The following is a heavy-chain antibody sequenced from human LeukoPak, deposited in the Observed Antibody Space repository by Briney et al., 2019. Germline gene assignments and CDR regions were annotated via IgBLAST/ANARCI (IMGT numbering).Heavy chain of an antibody. Sequence: PGGSLRLSCAASGFTFSSYWMSWVRQAPGKGLEWVANIKQDGSEKYYVDSVKGRLTISRVNAKNSLYLRMNSLRAEDTAAYYCAREFVTNVIRYDSSGYYYVANQYFDYWGQGTLVTVSS. CDR2: IKQDGSEK. V-gene: IGHV3-7*01. J-gene: IGHJ4*02. D-gene: IGHD3-22*01. CDR3: AREFVTNVIRYDSSGYYYVANQYFDY. CDR1: GFTFSSYW.